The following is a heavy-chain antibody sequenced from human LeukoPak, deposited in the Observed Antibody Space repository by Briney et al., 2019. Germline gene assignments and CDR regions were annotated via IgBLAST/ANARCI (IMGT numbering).Heavy chain of an antibody. D-gene: IGHD6-13*01. CDR1: GGSISSYY. CDR2: IYYSGST. V-gene: IGHV4-59*06. CDR3: ARESIAAAGTYYYYGMDV. Sequence: PSETLSLTCTVSGGSISSYYWSWIRQHPGKGLEWIEYIYYSGSTYYNPSLKSRVTISVDTSKNQFSLKLSSVTAADTAVYYCARESIAAAGTYYYYGMDVWGQGTTVTVSS. J-gene: IGHJ6*02.